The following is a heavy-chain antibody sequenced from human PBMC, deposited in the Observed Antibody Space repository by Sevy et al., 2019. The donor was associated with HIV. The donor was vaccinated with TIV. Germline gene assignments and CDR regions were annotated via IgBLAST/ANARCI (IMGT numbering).Heavy chain of an antibody. D-gene: IGHD4-17*01. CDR2: ISSSNTYI. CDR3: ARSSTVLRYFDL. J-gene: IGHJ2*01. CDR1: GFTFSSYN. V-gene: IGHV3-21*01. Sequence: GGSLRLSCAASGFTFSSYNMNWVRQAPGKGLQWVSSISSSNTYIYYVDSVKGRFTISRANAKNSAYLQMNSLRAEDTAVYYCARSSTVLRYFDLWGRGTLVTASS.